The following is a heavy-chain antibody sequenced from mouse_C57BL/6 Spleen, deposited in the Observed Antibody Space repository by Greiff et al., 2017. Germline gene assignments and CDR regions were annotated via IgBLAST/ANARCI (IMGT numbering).Heavy chain of an antibody. Sequence: QVQLQQPGAELVRPGTSVKLSYKASGYTFTSYWMHWVKQRPGQGLEWIGVIDPSDSYTNYNQKFKGKATLTVDTSSSTAYMQLSSLTSEDSAVYYCACTQTAQATAWFAYWGQGTLVTVSA. CDR1: GYTFTSYW. CDR3: ACTQTAQATAWFAY. CDR2: IDPSDSYT. D-gene: IGHD3-2*02. V-gene: IGHV1-59*01. J-gene: IGHJ3*01.